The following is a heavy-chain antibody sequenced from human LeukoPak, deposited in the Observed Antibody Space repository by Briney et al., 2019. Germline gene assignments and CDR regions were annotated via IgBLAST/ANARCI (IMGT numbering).Heavy chain of an antibody. Sequence: SVKVSCKASGSTFSSYAISWVRQAPGQGLEWMGGIIPIFGTANYAQKFQGRVTITADESTSTAYMELSSLRSEDTAVYYCASFGQLVPPFDYWGQGTLVTVSS. CDR3: ASFGQLVPPFDY. D-gene: IGHD6-6*01. J-gene: IGHJ4*02. V-gene: IGHV1-69*01. CDR2: IIPIFGTA. CDR1: GSTFSSYA.